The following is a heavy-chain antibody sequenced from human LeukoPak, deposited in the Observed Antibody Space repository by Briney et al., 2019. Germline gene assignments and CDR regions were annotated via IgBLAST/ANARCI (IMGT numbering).Heavy chain of an antibody. CDR1: GFTFSSYE. V-gene: IGHV3-48*03. D-gene: IGHD1-26*01. J-gene: IGHJ4*02. CDR3: ARMNSRGGAPTVDY. Sequence: PGGSLRLSCAASGFTFSSYEMNWVRQAPGKGLEWVSYISSGGSTIYYADSVKGRFTISRDNAKNSLYLQMTSLRAEDRAVYYCARMNSRGGAPTVDYWGQGTLVTVSS. CDR2: ISSGGSTI.